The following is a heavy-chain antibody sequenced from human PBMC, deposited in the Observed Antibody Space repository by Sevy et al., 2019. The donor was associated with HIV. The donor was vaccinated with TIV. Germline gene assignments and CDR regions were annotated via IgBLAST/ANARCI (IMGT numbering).Heavy chain of an antibody. D-gene: IGHD3-22*01. CDR3: ASPLHYYDSPSAY. CDR2: ISSGSSYV. CDR1: GFTFSYYN. V-gene: IGHV3-21*01. Sequence: GGSLRLSCAASGFTFSYYNMNWVRQAPGKGLEWVSSISSGSSYVYHADSVKGRFTISRDSAKNSLYLQMNSLRTEDTAVYYCASPLHYYDSPSAYWGQGTQVTVSS. J-gene: IGHJ4*02.